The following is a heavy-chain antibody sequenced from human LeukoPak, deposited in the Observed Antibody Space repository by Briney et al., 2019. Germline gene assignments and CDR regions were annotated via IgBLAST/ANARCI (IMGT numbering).Heavy chain of an antibody. CDR3: ARELQWLDKAMDY. J-gene: IGHJ4*02. CDR2: IYTSGST. CDR1: GGPISSGSYY. V-gene: IGHV4-61*02. D-gene: IGHD6-19*01. Sequence: SQTLSLTCTVSGGPISSGSYYWSWIRQPAGKGLEWIGRIYTSGSTNYNPSLKSRVTISVDTSKNQFSLKLSSVTAADTAVYYCARELQWLDKAMDYWGQGTLVTVSS.